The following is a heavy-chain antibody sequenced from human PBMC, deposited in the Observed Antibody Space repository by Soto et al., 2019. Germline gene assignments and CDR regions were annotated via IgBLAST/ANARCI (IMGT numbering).Heavy chain of an antibody. D-gene: IGHD2-8*01. J-gene: IGHJ6*02. V-gene: IGHV4-30-4*01. Sequence: QVQLQESGPGLVKPSQTLSLTCTVSGGSISSGDYYWSWIRQPPGKGLEWIGYIYYSGSTDYNPSLKSRVTISVDTSKNQFSLKLSSVTAADTAVYYCARGVMSYYYYYGMDVWGQGTTVTVSS. CDR2: IYYSGST. CDR1: GGSISSGDYY. CDR3: ARGVMSYYYYYGMDV.